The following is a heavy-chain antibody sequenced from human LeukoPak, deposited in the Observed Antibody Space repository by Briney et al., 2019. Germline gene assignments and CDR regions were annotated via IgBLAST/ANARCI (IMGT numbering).Heavy chain of an antibody. D-gene: IGHD6-13*01. V-gene: IGHV3-21*01. CDR1: GFTFSSYS. CDR3: ARVNRIAAAGTGYYYGMDV. Sequence: GGSLRLSCAASGFTFSSYSMNWVRQAPGKGLEWVSSISSSSSYIYYADSVKGRFTISRDNAKNSLYLQVNSLRAEDTAVYYCARVNRIAAAGTGYYYGMDVWGQGTTVTVSS. CDR2: ISSSSSYI. J-gene: IGHJ6*02.